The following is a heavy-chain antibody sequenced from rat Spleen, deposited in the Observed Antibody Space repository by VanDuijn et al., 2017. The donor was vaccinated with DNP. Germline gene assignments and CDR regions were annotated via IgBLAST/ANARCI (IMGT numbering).Heavy chain of an antibody. CDR3: ARETMMVVITTPFDY. J-gene: IGHJ2*01. CDR1: GITFSNSG. V-gene: IGHV2-19*01. D-gene: IGHD1-12*02. CDR2: LRSGGVT. Sequence: QVQLKESGGGLVQPGRSLKLSCAASGITFSNSGMHWVRQPPGKGLEWVGRLRSGGVTDYNSVLKSRLSITRDTSKSQVFLKMTSLQTEDTATYYCARETMMVVITTPFDYWGQGVMVTVSS.